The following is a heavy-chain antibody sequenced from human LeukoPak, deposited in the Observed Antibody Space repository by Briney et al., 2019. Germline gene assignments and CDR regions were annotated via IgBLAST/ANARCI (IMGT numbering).Heavy chain of an antibody. CDR1: GGTFSSYA. J-gene: IGHJ5*02. CDR2: IIPIFGTA. D-gene: IGHD5-12*01. CDR3: ARDGSVDTIISWFDP. V-gene: IGHV1-69*13. Sequence: ASVKVSCKASGGTFSSYAINWVRQAPGQGLEWMGGIIPIFGTANYAQKFQGRVTITADESTSTAYMELSSLRSEDTAVYYCARDGSVDTIISWFDPWGQGTLVTVSS.